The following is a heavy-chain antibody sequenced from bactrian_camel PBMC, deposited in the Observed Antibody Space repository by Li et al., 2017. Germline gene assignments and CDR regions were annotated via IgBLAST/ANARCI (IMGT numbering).Heavy chain of an antibody. V-gene: IGHV3S53*01. Sequence: QLVESGGGSVTAGGSLRLSCAASGDTASVACIGWFRQAPGKEREGVATIDRDGTTTNTDSVKGRFVVSRDNAKNLFFLQMNSLKPEDTAMYYCAADSVADCTVPIGGFWGQGTQVTV. CDR1: GDTASVAC. CDR2: IDRDGTT. D-gene: IGHD6*01. CDR3: AADSVADCTVPIGGF. J-gene: IGHJ6*01.